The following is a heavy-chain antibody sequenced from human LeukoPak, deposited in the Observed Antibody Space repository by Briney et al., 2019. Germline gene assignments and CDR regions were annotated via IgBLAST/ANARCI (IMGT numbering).Heavy chain of an antibody. Sequence: GGSLRLSCAASGFTFSAYGMQWVRQAPGKGLEWVAFIRDSGTNKYYADSVKGRFTISRDNSKNTLDLQMNSLRAEDTAIYYCTKNLGQWLDFWGQGTLVTVSS. V-gene: IGHV3-30*02. J-gene: IGHJ5*01. CDR2: IRDSGTNK. CDR1: GFTFSAYG. CDR3: TKNLGQWLDF.